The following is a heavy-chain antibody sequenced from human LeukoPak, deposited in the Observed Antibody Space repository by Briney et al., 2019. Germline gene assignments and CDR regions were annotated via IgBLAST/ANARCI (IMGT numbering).Heavy chain of an antibody. V-gene: IGHV4-39*07. CDR1: GGSVSGYTYY. D-gene: IGHD2-21*01. J-gene: IGHJ3*02. CDR2: VYYNGDT. CDR3: ARAPSCGGDCYTAFDI. Sequence: SETLSLICTVSGGSVSGYTYYWAWIRQPPGRRLEWIGSVYYNGDTYSNPSLKSRVTISVDTSKNQFSLKLSSVTAADTAVYYCARAPSCGGDCYTAFDIWGQGTMVTVSS.